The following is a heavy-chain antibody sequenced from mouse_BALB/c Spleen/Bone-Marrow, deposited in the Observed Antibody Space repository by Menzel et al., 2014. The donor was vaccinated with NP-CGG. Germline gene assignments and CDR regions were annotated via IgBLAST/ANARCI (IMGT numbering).Heavy chain of an antibody. CDR1: GYSFTSYW. Sequence: QVQLQQPGAELVRPGASVKLSCKASGYSFTSYWMNWVKQRPGQGLEWTGMIHLSDSESRLNQKFKDKATLTVDKSSNTAYMQLSSPTSEDSAVYYCTRYDLTTRAFAYWGQGTLVTVSA. D-gene: IGHD3-3*01. V-gene: IGHV1-61*01. CDR3: TRYDLTTRAFAY. CDR2: IHLSDSES. J-gene: IGHJ3*01.